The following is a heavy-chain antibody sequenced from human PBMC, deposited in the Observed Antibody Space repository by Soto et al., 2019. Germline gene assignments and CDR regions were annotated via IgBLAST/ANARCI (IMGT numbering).Heavy chain of an antibody. D-gene: IGHD3-10*01. J-gene: IGHJ4*02. CDR3: ARDFFRHSPVRGVINYYFDY. Sequence: ASVKVSCKASGYIFTGYFIQWLRQAPGQGLEWMGWISAYNGNTNYAQKLQGRVTMTTDTSTSTAYMELRSLRSDDTAVYYCARDFFRHSPVRGVINYYFDYWGQGTLVTVSS. CDR2: ISAYNGNT. V-gene: IGHV1-18*01. CDR1: GYIFTGYF.